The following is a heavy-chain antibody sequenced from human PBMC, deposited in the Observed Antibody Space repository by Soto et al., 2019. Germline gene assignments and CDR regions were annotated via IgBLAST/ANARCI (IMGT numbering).Heavy chain of an antibody. V-gene: IGHV5-51*01. Sequence: RGESLKISCKGSGYSFTSYWIGWVRQMPGKCLEWMGIIYPGDSDTRYSPSFQGQFTISADKSIRTAYLLWSSLKASDSSMYYFARPRSSTRNYFAMGVWGQGTTVIVSS. J-gene: IGHJ6*02. CDR3: ARPRSSTRNYFAMGV. CDR1: GYSFTSYW. D-gene: IGHD6-13*01. CDR2: IYPGDSDT.